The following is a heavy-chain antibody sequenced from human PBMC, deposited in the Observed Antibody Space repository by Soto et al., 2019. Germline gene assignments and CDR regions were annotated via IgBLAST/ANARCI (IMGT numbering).Heavy chain of an antibody. V-gene: IGHV1-69*13. CDR3: VGYYYNTRGYSYDY. Sequence: SVKVSCKASGGTFSSFAISWLRQSPGQGLEWMARIIPIFDTANYAQKFQGRVTITADESTSTAYMELSSLRSEDTAVYYCVGYYYNTRGYSYDYWGQGTLVTVSS. D-gene: IGHD3-22*01. CDR1: GGTFSSFA. J-gene: IGHJ4*02. CDR2: IIPIFDTA.